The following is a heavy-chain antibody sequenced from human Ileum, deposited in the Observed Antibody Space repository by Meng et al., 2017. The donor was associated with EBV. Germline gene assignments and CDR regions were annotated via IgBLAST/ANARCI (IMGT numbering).Heavy chain of an antibody. J-gene: IGHJ4*02. V-gene: IGHV4-39*07. CDR1: GGSIRTGNFY. CDR2: IYYRGNT. Sequence: QVQLQESGPGLVKPSETLSLPCTVSGGSIRTGNFYWGWIRQSPGKALECIGTIYYRGNTFYNPSLKSRLTISIDTSKNEFSLTLRSVTAADTALYYCASAYDYGDYEAFAYWGPGSLVHRLL. CDR3: ASAYDYGDYEAFAY. D-gene: IGHD4-17*01.